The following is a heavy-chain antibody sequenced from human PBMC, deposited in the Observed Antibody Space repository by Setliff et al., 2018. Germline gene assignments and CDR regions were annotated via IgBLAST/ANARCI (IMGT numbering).Heavy chain of an antibody. Sequence: ASVKVSCKASGYTFTSYGISWVRQAPGQGLEWLGWISAYNGNTNYAQKLQGRVTMTTDTSTSTAYMELRSLRSDDTAVYYCASDGQGNYNFWSGSYYYYGMDVWGQGTTVTVSS. V-gene: IGHV1-18*01. D-gene: IGHD3-3*01. CDR1: GYTFTSYG. J-gene: IGHJ6*02. CDR2: ISAYNGNT. CDR3: ASDGQGNYNFWSGSYYYYGMDV.